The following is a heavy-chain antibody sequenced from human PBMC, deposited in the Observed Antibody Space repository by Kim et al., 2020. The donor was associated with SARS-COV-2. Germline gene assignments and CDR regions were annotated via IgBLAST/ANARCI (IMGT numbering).Heavy chain of an antibody. V-gene: IGHV4-31*02. J-gene: IGHJ2*01. D-gene: IGHD3-3*02. Sequence: NPSLKSRVTISVDTSKNQFSLKLSSVTAADTAVYYCARSHPLAPYWYCDLWGRGTLVTVSS. CDR3: ARSHPLAPYWYCDL.